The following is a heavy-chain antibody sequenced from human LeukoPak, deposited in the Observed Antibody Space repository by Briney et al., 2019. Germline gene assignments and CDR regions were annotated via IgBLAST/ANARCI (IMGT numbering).Heavy chain of an antibody. V-gene: IGHV3-23*01. CDR1: GFTFSSYA. D-gene: IGHD6-13*01. CDR2: ISGSGGST. J-gene: IGHJ4*02. Sequence: QSGGSLRLSCAASGFTFSSYAMSGLRQAPGKGLEGVSAISGSGGSTYCADSVKGRFTISRDNSKNTLYLQMNSLRAENTAVYYSAKSRDWKQQLVQTTKYLDYWGQGTLVTVSS. CDR3: AKSRDWKQQLVQTTKYLDY.